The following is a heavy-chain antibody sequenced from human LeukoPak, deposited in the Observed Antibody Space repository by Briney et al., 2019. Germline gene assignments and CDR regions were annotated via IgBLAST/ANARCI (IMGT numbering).Heavy chain of an antibody. V-gene: IGHV1-2*04. CDR3: AREGYYDSSSYYSTDAFDI. J-gene: IGHJ3*02. CDR2: INPNSGGT. D-gene: IGHD3-22*01. Sequence: ASVKVSCKASGGTFSSYAISWVRQAPGQGLEWMGWINPNSGGTNYAQKFQGWVTMTRDTSISTAYMELSRLRSDDTAVYYCAREGYYDSSSYYSTDAFDIWGQGTMVTVSS. CDR1: GGTFSSYA.